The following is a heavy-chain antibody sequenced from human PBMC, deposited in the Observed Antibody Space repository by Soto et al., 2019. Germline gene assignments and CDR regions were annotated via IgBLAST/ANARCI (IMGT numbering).Heavy chain of an antibody. V-gene: IGHV3-21*01. D-gene: IGHD6-19*01. J-gene: IGHJ6*02. CDR1: GFTFSSYS. Sequence: EVQLVESGGGLVKPGGSLRLSCAASGFTFSSYSMNWVRQAPGKGLEWVSSISSSSSYIYYADSVKGRFTISRDNAKSSLYLEMNSLRAEDTAVYYCARGGIAVASYGMDVWGQGTTVTVSS. CDR3: ARGGIAVASYGMDV. CDR2: ISSSSSYI.